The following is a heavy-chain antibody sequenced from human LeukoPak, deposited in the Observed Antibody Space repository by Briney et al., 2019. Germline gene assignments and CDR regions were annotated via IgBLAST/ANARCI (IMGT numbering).Heavy chain of an antibody. J-gene: IGHJ5*02. CDR3: ARDNGSWFDP. CDR2: IYYSGST. V-gene: IGHV4-61*08. CDR1: GGSISSGGYY. Sequence: PSETLSLTCTVSGGSISSGGYYWSWIRQPPGKGLEWIGYIYYSGSTNYNPSLKSRVTISVDTSKNQFSLKLSSVTAADTAVYYCARDNGSWFDPWGQGTLVTVSS. D-gene: IGHD1-14*01.